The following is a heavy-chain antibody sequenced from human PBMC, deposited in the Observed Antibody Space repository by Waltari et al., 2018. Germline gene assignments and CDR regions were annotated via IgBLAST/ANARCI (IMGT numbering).Heavy chain of an antibody. CDR3: AKSRGFEY. V-gene: IGHV3-7*01. J-gene: IGHJ4*02. CDR1: FGRYW. Sequence: FGRYWMVWVRQTPGKGLQWVANINYDGSQKYYVDSGKGRFTISRDNAKNSVYLQMNSLRVEDTAVYYCAKSRGFEYWGQGALITVSS. D-gene: IGHD2-2*01. CDR2: INYDGSQK.